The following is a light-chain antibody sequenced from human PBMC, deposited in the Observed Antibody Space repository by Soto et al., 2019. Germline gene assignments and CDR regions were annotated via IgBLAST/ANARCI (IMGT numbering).Light chain of an antibody. CDR2: WAS. J-gene: IGKJ2*01. CDR3: QQYYSNRT. Sequence: DIVMTQSPDSLAVSLGERVTINCKSSQSVLFSSNNKNYLAWYQQKPGQPPKLLIHWASTRESGVPDRFSGSGSRTDYTLTISSLQAEDVAVYYCQQYYSNRTFCQGTKLEIK. V-gene: IGKV4-1*01. CDR1: QSVLFSSNNKNY.